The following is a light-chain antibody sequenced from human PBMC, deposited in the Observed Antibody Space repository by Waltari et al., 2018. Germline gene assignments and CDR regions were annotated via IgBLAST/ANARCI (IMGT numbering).Light chain of an antibody. CDR1: QSVSSSY. Sequence: IVLTQSPGTLSLSPGERVTLSCRASQSVSSSYLAWYQQKPGQAPRLLIYGASSRATGIPDRFSGSGSGTDFTLTISRLEPEDFAVYYCQQYGSSPFTFGPGTKVDV. V-gene: IGKV3-20*01. CDR3: QQYGSSPFT. J-gene: IGKJ3*01. CDR2: GAS.